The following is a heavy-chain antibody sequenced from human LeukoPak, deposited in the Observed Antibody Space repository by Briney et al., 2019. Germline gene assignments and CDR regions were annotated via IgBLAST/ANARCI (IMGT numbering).Heavy chain of an antibody. CDR2: IYPGDSDT. CDR1: EYSFTSYW. D-gene: IGHD6-6*01. Sequence: GESLKISCKGSEYSFTSYWIGWVRQMPGKGLEWMGIIYPGDSDTRYSPSFQGQVTISADKSISTAYLQWSSLKASDTAMYYCARQIRSSYYYYYYMDVWGKGTTVTVSS. J-gene: IGHJ6*03. V-gene: IGHV5-51*01. CDR3: ARQIRSSYYYYYYMDV.